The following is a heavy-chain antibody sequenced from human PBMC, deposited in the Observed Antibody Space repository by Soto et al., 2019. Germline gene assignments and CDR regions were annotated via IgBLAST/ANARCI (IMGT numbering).Heavy chain of an antibody. D-gene: IGHD5-12*01. CDR1: GGSVSSYY. J-gene: IGHJ4*02. V-gene: IGHV4-59*08. Sequence: SETLSLTCTVSGGSVSSYYWSWIRQPPGKGLEWIGYIYYSGSTNYNPSLKSRVTISVDTSKNQFSLKLSSVTAADTAVYYCARLNGYAYFDYRGQGTPVTVSS. CDR2: IYYSGST. CDR3: ARLNGYAYFDY.